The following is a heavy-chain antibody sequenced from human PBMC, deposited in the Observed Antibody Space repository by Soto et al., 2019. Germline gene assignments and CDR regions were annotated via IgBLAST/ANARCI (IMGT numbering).Heavy chain of an antibody. J-gene: IGHJ4*02. CDR2: IKEDGSDK. CDR1: RFTFNTYW. D-gene: IGHD6-25*01. Sequence: EVQLVESGGDLVQPGGSLRLSCVASRFTFNTYWMSWVRQAPGKGLEWVANIKEDGSDKYYVDSVKGRFTISRDNAKNLLYLQMNSLGAGDTATYYCARFTRGSSGDYWGQGTLVTVSS. CDR3: ARFTRGSSGDY. V-gene: IGHV3-7*01.